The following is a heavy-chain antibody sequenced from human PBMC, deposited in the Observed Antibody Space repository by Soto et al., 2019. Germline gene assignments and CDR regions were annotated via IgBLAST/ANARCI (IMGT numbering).Heavy chain of an antibody. CDR1: GGSFSGYY. CDR2: INHSGST. Sequence: QVQLQQWGAGLLKPSETLSLTCAVYGGSFSGYYWSWIRQPPGKGLEWIGEINHSGSTNYNPPLKGRVTISVDTSTNQFCLKLSCVTAADTAVYYCARESTVTSLYYYYMDVWGKGTTVTVSS. D-gene: IGHD4-4*01. J-gene: IGHJ6*03. CDR3: ARESTVTSLYYYYMDV. V-gene: IGHV4-34*01.